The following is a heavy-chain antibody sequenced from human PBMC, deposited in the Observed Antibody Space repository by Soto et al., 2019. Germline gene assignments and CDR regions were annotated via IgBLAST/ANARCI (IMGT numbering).Heavy chain of an antibody. CDR2: ISYDGSNK. V-gene: IGHV3-30*18. D-gene: IGHD3-10*01. J-gene: IGHJ6*02. CDR1: GFTFSSYG. CDR3: AKNWEELLWFGEPLPYYYGMGV. Sequence: GGSLRLSCAASGFTFSSYGMHWVRQAPGKGLEWVAVISYDGSNKYYADSVKGRFTISRDNSKNTLYLQMNSLRAEDTAVYYCAKNWEELLWFGEPLPYYYGMGVYRQRPTVT.